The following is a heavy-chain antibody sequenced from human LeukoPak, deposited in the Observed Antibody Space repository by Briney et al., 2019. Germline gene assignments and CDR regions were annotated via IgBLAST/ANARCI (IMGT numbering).Heavy chain of an antibody. V-gene: IGHV3-74*01. CDR1: GFGVSVYW. J-gene: IGHJ4*02. Sequence: GGSLRLSCAASGFGVSVYWMHWVRQAPGKGLVWVAHINEDGTSASHADSGKGRFTISRDNAKNTLYLQMNRLTVEDPAVYYCARVPTNSYGFGQWGQGSLVTVSS. CDR3: ARVPTNSYGFGQ. D-gene: IGHD5-18*01. CDR2: INEDGTSA.